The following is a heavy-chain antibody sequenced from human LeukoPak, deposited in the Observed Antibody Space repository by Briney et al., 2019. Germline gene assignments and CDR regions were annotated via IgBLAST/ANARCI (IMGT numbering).Heavy chain of an antibody. CDR1: GGSVSSGSYC. D-gene: IGHD6-13*01. V-gene: IGHV4-61*01. CDR3: AIGFRGSNFFFDY. Sequence: SETLSLTCTVSGGSVSSGSYCWTWIRQPPGKELEWIGYIEYSGSTNYNPSLRSRVTISVDTSKNQFSLRLNSVTAADTAVYYCAIGFRGSNFFFDYWGQGTLVTVSS. CDR2: IEYSGST. J-gene: IGHJ4*02.